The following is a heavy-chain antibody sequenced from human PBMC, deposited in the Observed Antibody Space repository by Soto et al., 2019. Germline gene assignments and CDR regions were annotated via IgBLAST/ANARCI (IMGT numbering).Heavy chain of an antibody. Sequence: GGSLRLSCAASGFTFSSYGMHWVRQAPGKGLEWVAVISYDGSNKYYADSVKGRFTISRDNSKNTLYLQMNSLRAEDTAVYYCAKEWQWLVLDAFDIWGQGTMVTVSS. CDR2: ISYDGSNK. D-gene: IGHD6-19*01. CDR1: GFTFSSYG. CDR3: AKEWQWLVLDAFDI. J-gene: IGHJ3*02. V-gene: IGHV3-30*18.